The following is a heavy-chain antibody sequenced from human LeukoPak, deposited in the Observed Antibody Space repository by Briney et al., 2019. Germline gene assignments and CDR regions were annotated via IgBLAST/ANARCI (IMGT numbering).Heavy chain of an antibody. D-gene: IGHD2-15*01. Sequence: GGSLRLSCAASGFTFSTYSMNWVRQAPGKGLEWVSSITSSSSYIYYADSVKGRFTISRDNSKNTLYLQMNSLRAEDTAVYYCARDPGYCSGGSCYLYFDYWGQGTLVTVSS. V-gene: IGHV3-21*01. J-gene: IGHJ4*02. CDR1: GFTFSTYS. CDR3: ARDPGYCSGGSCYLYFDY. CDR2: ITSSSSYI.